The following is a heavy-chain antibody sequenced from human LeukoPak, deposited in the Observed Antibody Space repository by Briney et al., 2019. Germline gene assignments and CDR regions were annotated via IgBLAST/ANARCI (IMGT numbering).Heavy chain of an antibody. CDR2: ITWNSDTI. Sequence: GGSLRLSCAASGFTFDDYVMHWVRQAPGKGLEWVSGITWNSDTIAYADSVKGRFTISRDNAKNSLYLQMNSLRADDTALYYCARDRGYSYGFDYWGQGTLVTVSS. J-gene: IGHJ4*02. D-gene: IGHD5-18*01. V-gene: IGHV3-9*01. CDR1: GFTFDDYV. CDR3: ARDRGYSYGFDY.